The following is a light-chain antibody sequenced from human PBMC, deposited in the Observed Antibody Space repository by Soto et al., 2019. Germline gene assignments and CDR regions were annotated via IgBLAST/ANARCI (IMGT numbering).Light chain of an antibody. Sequence: EIFVTDSPVALGLSPLERATLCGRASPSFINNYLALYQQKPGQAPRLLIYGSSNRDTGIPDRFSGSGSGTDFTLTTSRLEPEDFAVSSRHQYGSSGTFAKGTXVEIK. CDR1: PSFINNY. V-gene: IGKV3-20*01. CDR3: HQYGSSGT. CDR2: GSS. J-gene: IGKJ4*02.